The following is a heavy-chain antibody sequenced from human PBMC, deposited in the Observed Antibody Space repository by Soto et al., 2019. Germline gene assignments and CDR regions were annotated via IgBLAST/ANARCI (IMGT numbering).Heavy chain of an antibody. CDR1: GGTFSSYA. D-gene: IGHD3-22*01. CDR3: AGVEDSSGYYAFRY. V-gene: IGHV1-69*13. J-gene: IGHJ4*02. Sequence: VASVKVSCKASGGTFSSYAISCVRQAPGQGLEWMGGIIPIFGTANYAQKFQGRVTITADESTSTAYMELSSLRSEGTAVYYCAGVEDSSGYYAFRYWGQGTLVTVSS. CDR2: IIPIFGTA.